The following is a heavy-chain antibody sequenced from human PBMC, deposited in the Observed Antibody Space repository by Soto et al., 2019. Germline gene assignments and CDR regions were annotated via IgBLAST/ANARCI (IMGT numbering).Heavy chain of an antibody. CDR1: GGSVTSGRDY. Sequence: QVQLQESGPGLVKPSETLSLTCSVSGGSVTSGRDYWGWIRQTPGKGLEWIGSIYYIGSTYLNPSLKSRVTMSVDTSKNRFSLRLTSVIAADTAVYYCARQEYQLVYCFQSWGLGILVTVSS. V-gene: IGHV4-39*01. D-gene: IGHD2-2*01. CDR3: ARQEYQLVYCFQS. J-gene: IGHJ5*01. CDR2: IYYIGST.